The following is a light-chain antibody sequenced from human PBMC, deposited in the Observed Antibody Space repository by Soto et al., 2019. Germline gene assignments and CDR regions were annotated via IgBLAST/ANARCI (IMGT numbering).Light chain of an antibody. CDR2: KAS. V-gene: IGKV1-5*03. CDR1: QDISNF. Sequence: IQMTPSPSSLSASVVERVAITCQASQDISNFLNWYQQKPGKAPKLLIYKASSLESGVPSRFSGSGSGTEFTLTINSLQADDFAPYYCQQHNIFSITFGQGTRLEIK. CDR3: QQHNIFSIT. J-gene: IGKJ5*01.